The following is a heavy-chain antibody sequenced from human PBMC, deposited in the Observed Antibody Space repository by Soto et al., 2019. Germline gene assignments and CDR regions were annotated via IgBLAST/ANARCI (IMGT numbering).Heavy chain of an antibody. CDR1: GYTFTSYY. J-gene: IGHJ5*02. D-gene: IGHD6-13*01. CDR3: VYSSSWFGWFDP. V-gene: IGHV1-46*01. Sequence: ASVKVSCKASGYTFTSYYMHWVRQAPGQGLEWMGIINPSGGSTSYAQKFQGRVTMTKDTSTSTVYMELSSLRSEDTAVYYCVYSSSWFGWFDPWGQGTLVTVSS. CDR2: INPSGGST.